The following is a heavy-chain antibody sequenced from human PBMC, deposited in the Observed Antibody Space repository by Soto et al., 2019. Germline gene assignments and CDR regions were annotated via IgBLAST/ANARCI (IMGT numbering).Heavy chain of an antibody. Sequence: TLSLTCTVSGGSISSGGYYWSWIRQHPGKGLEWIGYIYYSGSTYYTPSLKSRVTISVDTSKNQFSLQLSSVTAADTPVYYCARRTICEVGMDVWGQGTTVTVSS. CDR1: GGSISSGGYY. V-gene: IGHV4-31*03. CDR2: IYYSGST. D-gene: IGHD3-3*01. J-gene: IGHJ6*02. CDR3: ARRTICEVGMDV.